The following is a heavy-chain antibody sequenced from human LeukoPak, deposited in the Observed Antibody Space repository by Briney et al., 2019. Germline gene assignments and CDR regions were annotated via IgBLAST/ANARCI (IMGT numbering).Heavy chain of an antibody. J-gene: IGHJ5*02. V-gene: IGHV3-9*01. CDR1: GFTFDDYA. D-gene: IGHD6-19*01. CDR2: ISWISGSI. Sequence: PGGSLRLSCAASGFTFDDYAMHWVRQAPGKGLEWVSGISWISGSIGYADSVKGRFTISRDNAKNSLYLQMNSLRAEDTALYYCAKDSGAVAGPRDWFDPWGQGTLVTVSS. CDR3: AKDSGAVAGPRDWFDP.